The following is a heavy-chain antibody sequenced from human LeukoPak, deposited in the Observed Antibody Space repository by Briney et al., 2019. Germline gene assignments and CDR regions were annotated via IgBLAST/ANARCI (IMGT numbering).Heavy chain of an antibody. J-gene: IGHJ6*03. V-gene: IGHV4-34*01. CDR3: ARHRRLWQQLVRVYYYYYMDV. Sequence: PSETLSLTCAVYGGSFSGYYWSWIRQPPGKGLEWIGEINHSGSTSYNPSLKSRVTISVDTSKNQFSLKLSSVTAADTAVYYCARHRRLWQQLVRVYYYYYMDVWGKGTTVTVSS. CDR2: INHSGST. D-gene: IGHD6-13*01. CDR1: GGSFSGYY.